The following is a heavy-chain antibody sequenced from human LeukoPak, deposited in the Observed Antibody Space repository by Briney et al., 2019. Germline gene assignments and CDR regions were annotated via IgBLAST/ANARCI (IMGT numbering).Heavy chain of an antibody. CDR1: GYTFTVYY. D-gene: IGHD4-17*01. V-gene: IGHV1-2*06. J-gene: IGHJ4*02. Sequence: ASVKVSCKASGYTFTVYYMHWVRQAPGQGLEWMGRINPNSGGTKYAQKFQGRVTMTRDTSISTAYMELSRLRSDDTAVYCCARVSDYGDYVDYWGQGTLVTVSS. CDR3: ARVSDYGDYVDY. CDR2: INPNSGGT.